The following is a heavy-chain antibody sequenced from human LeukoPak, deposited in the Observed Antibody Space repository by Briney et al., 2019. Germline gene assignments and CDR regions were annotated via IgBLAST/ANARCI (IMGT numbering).Heavy chain of an antibody. J-gene: IGHJ2*01. Sequence: GGSLRLSCAASGFTVSNTYMSWVRQAPGKGLEWVSVIYNTGGTFYSDSVKGRFTISRDYSKNTLYLQMNSLRADDTAVYYCARQWDGGNSGVNLNWYFDLWGRGTLVTVSS. CDR2: IYNTGGT. CDR3: ARQWDGGNSGVNLNWYFDL. D-gene: IGHD4-23*01. V-gene: IGHV3-53*01. CDR1: GFTVSNTY.